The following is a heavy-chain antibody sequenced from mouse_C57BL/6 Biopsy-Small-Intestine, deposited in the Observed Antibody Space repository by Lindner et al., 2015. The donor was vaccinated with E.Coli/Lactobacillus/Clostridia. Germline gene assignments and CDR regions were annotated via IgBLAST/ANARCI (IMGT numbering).Heavy chain of an antibody. J-gene: IGHJ1*03. CDR3: ARHLYDWYFDV. CDR1: GFTFSSYG. Sequence: VQLQESGGDLVKPGGSLKLSCAASGFTFSSYGMSWVRQTPDKRLEWVATISSGGSYTYYPDSVKGRFTISRDNAKNTLYLQMSSLKSEDTAMYYCARHLYDWYFDVWGTGTTVTVSS. CDR2: ISSGGSYT. D-gene: IGHD1-1*01. V-gene: IGHV5-6*01.